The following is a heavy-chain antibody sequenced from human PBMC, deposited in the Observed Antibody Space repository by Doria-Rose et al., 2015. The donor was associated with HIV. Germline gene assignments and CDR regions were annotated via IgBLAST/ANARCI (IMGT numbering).Heavy chain of an antibody. Sequence: ISWVRQAPGQGLEWMGWISAYNGYTKYPQKFQGRVTMTTDTSTSTAYMEVRSLRSDDTAVYYCARDGAMAAAELDPWGQGTLVTVSS. V-gene: IGHV1-18*01. CDR3: ARDGAMAAAELDP. CDR2: ISAYNGYT. D-gene: IGHD6-13*01. J-gene: IGHJ5*02.